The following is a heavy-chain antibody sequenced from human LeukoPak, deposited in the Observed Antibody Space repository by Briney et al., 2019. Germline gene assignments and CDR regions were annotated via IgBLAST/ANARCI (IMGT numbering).Heavy chain of an antibody. J-gene: IGHJ3*02. V-gene: IGHV3-23*01. CDR2: ISGSGGST. CDR1: GFTFSSYA. D-gene: IGHD3-9*01. Sequence: GGSLRLSCAASGFTFSSYAMSWVRQAPGKGLEWVSAISGSGGSTYYADSVKGRFTISRDNSKNTLYLQMNSLRAEDTAVYYCAKCQLRYFDWLSRDDAFDIWGQGTVVTVSS. CDR3: AKCQLRYFDWLSRDDAFDI.